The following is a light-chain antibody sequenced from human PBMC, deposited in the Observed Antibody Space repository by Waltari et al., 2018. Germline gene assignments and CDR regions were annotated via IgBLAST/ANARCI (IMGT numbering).Light chain of an antibody. CDR2: VNSDGSH. CDR1: SGHSSNV. Sequence: QLVLTQSPSASASLGASVKLTCTLSSGHSSNVIAWHQQQPEKGPRYLMKVNSDGSHRKGDKIPDRFSGSSSGAGHYLTISSLQSEDEADYYCQTGGHGTWVFGGGTKLTVL. V-gene: IGLV4-69*01. CDR3: QTGGHGTWV. J-gene: IGLJ3*02.